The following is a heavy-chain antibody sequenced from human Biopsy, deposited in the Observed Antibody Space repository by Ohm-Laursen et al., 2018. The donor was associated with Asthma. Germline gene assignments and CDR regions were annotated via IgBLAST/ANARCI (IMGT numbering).Heavy chain of an antibody. J-gene: IGHJ6*02. V-gene: IGHV4-34*01. Sequence: TLSLTCAVYGGSFSGYYWSWIHQPPGKGLEWIGEINHSGSTNYNPSLKSRVTISVDTSKNQFSLKLSSVTAADTAVYYCARITNDRIAAAGRYCYYGMDVWGQGTTVTVSS. CDR2: INHSGST. D-gene: IGHD6-13*01. CDR1: GGSFSGYY. CDR3: ARITNDRIAAAGRYCYYGMDV.